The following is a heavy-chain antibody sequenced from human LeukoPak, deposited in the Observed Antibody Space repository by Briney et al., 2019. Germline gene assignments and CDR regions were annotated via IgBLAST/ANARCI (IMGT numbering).Heavy chain of an antibody. CDR1: GFIVNSYA. CDR3: ARDRAEGKTWVEFDP. J-gene: IGHJ5*02. V-gene: IGHV3-66*02. Sequence: GGSLGLSCAASGFIVNSYAMSWVRQAPGKGLAWVSLIYSDGVTQYADSVKGRFTISRDNSKNTLYLQMNSLRDEDTAVYFCARDRAEGKTWVEFDPWGQGTLVTVSS. CDR2: IYSDGVT.